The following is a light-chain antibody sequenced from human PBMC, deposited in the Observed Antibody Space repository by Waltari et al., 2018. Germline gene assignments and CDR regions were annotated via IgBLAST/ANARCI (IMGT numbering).Light chain of an antibody. CDR3: QQYDNVVRT. J-gene: IGKJ4*01. CDR2: DAS. CDR1: DEIRNF. Sequence: DIQMTQSPSSLSASVGERATITCQASDEIRNFLNWYHQKPGEAPKVLIYDASNLEMGVPSRFGGSGFGTDFTLTISSLQPEDVGTYYCQQYDNVVRTFGGGTKVEIK. V-gene: IGKV1-33*01.